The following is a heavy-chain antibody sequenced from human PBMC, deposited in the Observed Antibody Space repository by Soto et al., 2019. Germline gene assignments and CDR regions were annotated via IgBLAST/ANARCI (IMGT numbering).Heavy chain of an antibody. CDR1: GYSFTSYW. CDR2: IYPGDSDT. V-gene: IGHV5-51*01. D-gene: IGHD2-15*01. CDR3: AAAPYCSGRSCPGDYYYGMTV. J-gene: IGHJ6*02. Sequence: PGEALKISCKGSGYSFTSYWIGWVRQMPGKGLEWMGIIYPGDSDTRYSPSFQGQVTISADKSISTAYLQWSSLKASDTATYYCAAAPYCSGRSCPGDYYYGMTVWGQGTTVTVSS.